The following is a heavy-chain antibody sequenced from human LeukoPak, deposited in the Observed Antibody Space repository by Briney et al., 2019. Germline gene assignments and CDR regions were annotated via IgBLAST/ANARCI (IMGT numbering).Heavy chain of an antibody. Sequence: PSETLSLTCAVYGGSFSGYYWSWIRQPPGKGLEWIGEINHSGSTNYNPSLKSRVTISVDTSKNQFSLKLSSVTAADTAVYYCARHGDIVVVVAARKNWFDPWGQGTLVTVSS. CDR3: ARHGDIVVVVAARKNWFDP. V-gene: IGHV4-34*01. CDR2: INHSGST. CDR1: GGSFSGYY. J-gene: IGHJ5*02. D-gene: IGHD2-15*01.